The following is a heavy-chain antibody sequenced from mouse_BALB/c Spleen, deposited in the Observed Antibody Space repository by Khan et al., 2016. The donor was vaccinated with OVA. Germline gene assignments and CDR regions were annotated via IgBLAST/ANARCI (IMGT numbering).Heavy chain of an antibody. CDR2: IWSGGSS. Sequence: QVQLKESGPGLVQPSQSLSITCTVSGFSFTSYGVPWVRQSPGKGLEWLGVIWSGGSSDYNAAFISRLSISKDNSKSQVFFKMNSLQANDTAIYYCAIIFIGTTDYAMDSWGQGTSVTVSS. J-gene: IGHJ4*01. CDR3: AIIFIGTTDYAMDS. D-gene: IGHD2-14*01. CDR1: GFSFTSYG. V-gene: IGHV2-2*02.